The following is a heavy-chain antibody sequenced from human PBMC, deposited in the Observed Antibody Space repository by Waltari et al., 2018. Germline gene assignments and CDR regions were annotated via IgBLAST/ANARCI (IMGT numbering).Heavy chain of an antibody. V-gene: IGHV4-39*07. CDR3: ASNLAVAGTWGFDY. J-gene: IGHJ4*02. CDR1: GGSISSSSYY. Sequence: QLQLQESGPGLVKPSETLSLTCTVSGGSISSSSYYWGWIRQPPGKGLEWIGSIYYSGSTYYNPSLKSRVTISVDTSKNQFSLKLSSVTAADTAVYYCASNLAVAGTWGFDYWGQGTLVTVSS. CDR2: IYYSGST. D-gene: IGHD6-19*01.